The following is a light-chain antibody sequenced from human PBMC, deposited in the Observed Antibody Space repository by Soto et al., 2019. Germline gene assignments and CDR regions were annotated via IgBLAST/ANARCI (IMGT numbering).Light chain of an antibody. J-gene: IGKJ5*01. CDR1: QDISSA. CDR2: DAS. Sequence: AIPLTQSPSSLSASVGDRVTITCRASQDISSALAWYQQKPGKAPKLLIYDASSLESGVPSRFSGTGSGTDFTLTISSLQPEDFATYYCQQFNIYPQTFGQGTRLEIK. CDR3: QQFNIYPQT. V-gene: IGKV1-13*02.